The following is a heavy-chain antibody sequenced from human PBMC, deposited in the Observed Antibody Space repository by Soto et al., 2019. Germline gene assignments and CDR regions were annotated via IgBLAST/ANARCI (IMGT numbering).Heavy chain of an antibody. CDR1: GYTFTGYY. CDR3: ARSRQTIFGVVPYYYYGMDV. Sequence: QVQLVQSGAEVKKPGASVKVSCKASGYTFTGYYMHWVRQAPGQGLEWMGWINPNSGGTNYAQKFQGWFTMTRDTSISTAYMELSRMRSVDTAVYYCARSRQTIFGVVPYYYYGMDVWGQGTTVTVSS. CDR2: INPNSGGT. J-gene: IGHJ6*02. D-gene: IGHD3-3*01. V-gene: IGHV1-2*04.